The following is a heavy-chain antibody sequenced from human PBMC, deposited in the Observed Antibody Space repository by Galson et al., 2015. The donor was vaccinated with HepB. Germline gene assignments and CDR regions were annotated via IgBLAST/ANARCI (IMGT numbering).Heavy chain of an antibody. V-gene: IGHV3-21*01. CDR2: ISSSSSYI. J-gene: IGHJ4*02. D-gene: IGHD3-10*01. CDR3: AREGSLRQQPGCDC. Sequence: SLRLSCAASGFTFSSYSMNWVRQAPGKGLEWVSSISSSSSYIYYADSVKGRFTISRDNAKNSLYLQMNSLRAEDTAVYYCAREGSLRQQPGCDCWGQGTLVTVSS. CDR1: GFTFSSYS.